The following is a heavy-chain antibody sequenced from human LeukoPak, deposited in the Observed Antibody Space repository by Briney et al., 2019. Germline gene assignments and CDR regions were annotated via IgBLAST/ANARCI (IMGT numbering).Heavy chain of an antibody. Sequence: SETLSLTCTVSGGSITSYYWSWIRQPPGKGLEWIGYIYYSGSTNYNPSLKSRVTISADTSKNQFSLRLSSVTAADTAVYYCARDYGGKFDYWGHGTLVTVSS. CDR2: IYYSGST. J-gene: IGHJ4*01. CDR1: GGSITSYY. CDR3: ARDYGGKFDY. V-gene: IGHV4-59*01. D-gene: IGHD4-23*01.